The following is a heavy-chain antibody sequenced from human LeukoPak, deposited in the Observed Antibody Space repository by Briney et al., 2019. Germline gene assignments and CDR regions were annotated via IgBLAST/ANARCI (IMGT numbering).Heavy chain of an antibody. CDR3: ARSAGVGSYRRY. Sequence: GESLKISCKGSGYNFTSYWIGCVRQMPGKGLEWMGIIYPGDSDTKYSPSFQGHVTISTDKSINTAYLQWSSLKASDTAMFYCARSAGVGSYRRYWGQGTLVTVSS. J-gene: IGHJ4*02. CDR2: IYPGDSDT. D-gene: IGHD2-15*01. V-gene: IGHV5-51*01. CDR1: GYNFTSYW.